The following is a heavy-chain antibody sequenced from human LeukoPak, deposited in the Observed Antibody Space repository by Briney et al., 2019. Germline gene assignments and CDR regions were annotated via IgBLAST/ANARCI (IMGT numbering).Heavy chain of an antibody. CDR2: IIPIFGTA. CDR3: AREAGIDPSSNTYYYGMDV. Sequence: SVKVSCKASGGTFSSYAISWVRQAPGQGLEWMGGIIPIFGTANYAQKFQGRVTITADESTSTAYMELSSLRSEDTAVYYCAREAGIDPSSNTYYYGMDVWGQGTTVTVSS. D-gene: IGHD3-10*01. CDR1: GGTFSSYA. V-gene: IGHV1-69*13. J-gene: IGHJ6*02.